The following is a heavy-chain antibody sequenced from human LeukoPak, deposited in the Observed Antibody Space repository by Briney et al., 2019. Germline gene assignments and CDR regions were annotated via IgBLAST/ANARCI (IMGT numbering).Heavy chain of an antibody. CDR2: ISYDVSNK. J-gene: IGHJ4*02. CDR3: ARAYNTYYDYLWGSYRPGGAYYFDY. CDR1: GFTFSSYG. V-gene: IGHV3-30*03. D-gene: IGHD3-16*02. Sequence: GRSLRLACAASGFTFSSYGMHWVRQAPGKGLEWVAVISYDVSNKYYADSVKGRFTISRDNSKNTLYLQMNSLRADDTAVYYCARAYNTYYDYLWGSYRPGGAYYFDYWGQGTLVTVSS.